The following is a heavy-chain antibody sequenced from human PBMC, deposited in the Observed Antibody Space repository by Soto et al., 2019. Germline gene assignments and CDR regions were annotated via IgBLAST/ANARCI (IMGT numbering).Heavy chain of an antibody. D-gene: IGHD6-13*01. Sequence: ASVKVSCKACGGTFSSYAISWVRQAPGQGLEWMGGIIPIFGTANYAQKFQGRVTITADESTSTAYMELSSLRSEDTAVYYCASSPGSTWYSFDYLGQGTLVTVSS. CDR3: ASSPGSTWYSFDY. V-gene: IGHV1-69*13. CDR1: GGTFSSYA. J-gene: IGHJ4*02. CDR2: IIPIFGTA.